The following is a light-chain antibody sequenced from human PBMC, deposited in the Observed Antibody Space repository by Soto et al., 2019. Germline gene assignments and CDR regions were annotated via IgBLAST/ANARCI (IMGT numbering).Light chain of an antibody. CDR2: TND. J-gene: IGLJ3*02. CDR1: SSDIGSNV. V-gene: IGLV1-44*01. Sequence: QSVLTQSPSASGTPGQRVTISCSGSSSDIGSNVVNWYRQLPGSAPKLLIYTNDQRPSGVPDRFSGSKSCTSASLAISGLRSEDEADYYCAAWDDSLNGPVFGGGTKLTVL. CDR3: AAWDDSLNGPV.